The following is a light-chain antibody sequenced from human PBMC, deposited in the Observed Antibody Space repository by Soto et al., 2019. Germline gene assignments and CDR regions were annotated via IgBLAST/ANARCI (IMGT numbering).Light chain of an antibody. Sequence: EIVMTQSPAALSVSPGERATLSCRASQSVTSNNLAWYQQKPGQAPRLLIYDISNRATGVPARFSGSGSETEFTLTIRSLQSEDFAVYFCQQYNNWPSFGQGTRLEI. V-gene: IGKV3-15*01. J-gene: IGKJ5*01. CDR2: DIS. CDR1: QSVTSN. CDR3: QQYNNWPS.